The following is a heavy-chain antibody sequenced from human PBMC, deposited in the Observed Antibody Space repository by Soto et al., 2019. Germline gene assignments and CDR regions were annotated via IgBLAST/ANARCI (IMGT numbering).Heavy chain of an antibody. CDR3: ARDVSSAAGTIYFDY. CDR1: GYTFTSYA. Sequence: ASVKVSCKASGYTFTSYAMHWVRQAPGQRLEWMGWINAGNGNTKYPQKFQGRVTITRDTSASTAYMELSSLRSEDTAVYYCARDVSSAAGTIYFDYWGQGTLVTVSS. D-gene: IGHD6-13*01. V-gene: IGHV1-3*01. CDR2: INAGNGNT. J-gene: IGHJ4*02.